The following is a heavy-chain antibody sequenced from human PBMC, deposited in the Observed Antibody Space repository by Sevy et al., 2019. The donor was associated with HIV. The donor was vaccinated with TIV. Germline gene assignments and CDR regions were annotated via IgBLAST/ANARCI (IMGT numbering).Heavy chain of an antibody. CDR3: AKHRQGGIAARIFEF. CDR2: LSGSGDTT. Sequence: GGSLRLPCATSGITFSNYAMSWVRQPPGKGLEWVSALSGSGDTTYYAASVEGRFTISRDNSNNTLYLQMNSLRAGDTAVYYCAKHRQGGIAARIFEFWGQGTLVTVSS. V-gene: IGHV3-23*01. CDR1: GITFSNYA. D-gene: IGHD6-6*01. J-gene: IGHJ4*02.